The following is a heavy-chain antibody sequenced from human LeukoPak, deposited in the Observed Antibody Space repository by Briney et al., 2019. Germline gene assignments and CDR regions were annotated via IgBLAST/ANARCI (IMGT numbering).Heavy chain of an antibody. J-gene: IGHJ3*02. CDR3: ARGDGYKWNAFDI. V-gene: IGHV1-69*06. Sequence: ASVKVSCKASGGTFSSYAISWVRQAPGQGLEWMGGIIPIFGTVNYAQKFQGRVTITADKSTSTVYMELSSLRSEDTAVYYCARGDGYKWNAFDIWGQGTMVTVSS. CDR1: GGTFSSYA. CDR2: IIPIFGTV. D-gene: IGHD5-24*01.